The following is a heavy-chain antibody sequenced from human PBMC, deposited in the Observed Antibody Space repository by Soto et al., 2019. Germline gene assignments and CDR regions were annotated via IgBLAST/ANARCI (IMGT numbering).Heavy chain of an antibody. Sequence: SETLSLTCNVSGGSMSIYYWSWIRQPPGKGLEWVGYIYYRGTTNYNPSLRRRVTILIDMSKNQFSLKMTSVTAADTAVYYCARGGGPTTTTLTTYDYWAQGSLVTVSS. J-gene: IGHJ4*02. CDR3: ARGGGPTTTTLTTYDY. D-gene: IGHD4-17*01. CDR2: IYYRGTT. V-gene: IGHV4-59*01. CDR1: GGSMSIYY.